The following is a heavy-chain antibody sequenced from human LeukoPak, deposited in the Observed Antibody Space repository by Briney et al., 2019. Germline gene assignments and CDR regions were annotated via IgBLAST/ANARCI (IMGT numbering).Heavy chain of an antibody. V-gene: IGHV1-69*13. Sequence: SVKVSCKASGGTFSSYAISWVRQAPGQGLEWMGGIIPIFGAANYAQKFQGRVTITADESTSTAYMELSSLRSEDTAVYYCARGRLGFGEFPDDYWGQGTLVTVSS. J-gene: IGHJ4*02. CDR3: ARGRLGFGEFPDDY. CDR2: IIPIFGAA. CDR1: GGTFSSYA. D-gene: IGHD3-10*01.